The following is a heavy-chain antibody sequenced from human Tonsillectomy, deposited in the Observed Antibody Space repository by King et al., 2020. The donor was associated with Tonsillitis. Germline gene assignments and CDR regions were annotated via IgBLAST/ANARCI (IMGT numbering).Heavy chain of an antibody. Sequence: VQLVESGGGVVQPGRSLRLSCAGSGFTFSDHSIHWVRQAPGKGLEWAALISFDGTRKYYADSVKGRFTISRDNSKNTLYLQLSSLRAEDTAVYYCARERLYSSGWGIDYWGQGTLVTVSS. J-gene: IGHJ4*02. D-gene: IGHD6-19*01. CDR1: GFTFSDHS. CDR2: ISFDGTRK. V-gene: IGHV3-33*05. CDR3: ARERLYSSGWGIDY.